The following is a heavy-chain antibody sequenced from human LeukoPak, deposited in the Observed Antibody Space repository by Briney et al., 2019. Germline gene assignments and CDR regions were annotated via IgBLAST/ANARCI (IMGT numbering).Heavy chain of an antibody. V-gene: IGHV1-18*01. Sequence: ASVKVSCKASGYIFTSYGISWVRQAPGQGLEWMGWISANNGNTHYAQKLQGRVTMTTDTSTSTAYMEPRSLRSDDTAVYYCAGTAATPGTVYYFDYWGQGTLVTVSS. J-gene: IGHJ4*02. CDR3: AGTAATPGTVYYFDY. CDR1: GYIFTSYG. D-gene: IGHD6-13*01. CDR2: ISANNGNT.